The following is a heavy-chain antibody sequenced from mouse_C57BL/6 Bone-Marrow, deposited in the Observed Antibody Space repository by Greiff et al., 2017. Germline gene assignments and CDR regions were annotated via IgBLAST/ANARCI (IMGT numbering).Heavy chain of an antibody. Sequence: VQLQQSGPELVKPGASVKISCKASGYTFTDYYMNWVKQSHGKSLEWIGDINPNNGGTSYNQKFKGKATLTVDKSSSTAYMELRSLTSEDSAVYYCARYPSIYFYAMDYWGQGTSVTVSS. CDR3: ARYPSIYFYAMDY. V-gene: IGHV1-26*01. D-gene: IGHD2-1*01. J-gene: IGHJ4*01. CDR1: GYTFTDYY. CDR2: INPNNGGT.